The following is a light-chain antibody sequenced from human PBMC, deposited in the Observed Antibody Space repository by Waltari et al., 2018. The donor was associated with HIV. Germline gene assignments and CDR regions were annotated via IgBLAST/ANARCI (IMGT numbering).Light chain of an antibody. CDR3: QQQASYPLT. Sequence: DVLLTQSPRFLSASVGDRVAITCRDSQGIRRYLAWYQQSPGRAVRLLIYGASTFETGVPSRFSGSGSGTLFTLTINSLQPEDFGTYYCQQQASYPLTFGPGTRVDV. CDR1: QGIRRY. V-gene: IGKV1-9*01. J-gene: IGKJ3*01. CDR2: GAS.